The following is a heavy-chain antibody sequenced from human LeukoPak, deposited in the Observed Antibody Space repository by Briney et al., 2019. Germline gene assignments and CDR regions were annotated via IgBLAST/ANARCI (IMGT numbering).Heavy chain of an antibody. D-gene: IGHD2/OR15-2a*01. Sequence: SQTLSLTCTVSGGSISSGDYYWSWIRQPPGKGLEWIGYIYYSGSTYYNPSLKSRVTISVDTSKNQFSLKLSSVTAADTAVYYCARDLSYGDGDHYFDYWGQGTLVTVSS. CDR1: GGSISSGDYY. V-gene: IGHV4-30-4*01. CDR3: ARDLSYGDGDHYFDY. CDR2: IYYSGST. J-gene: IGHJ4*02.